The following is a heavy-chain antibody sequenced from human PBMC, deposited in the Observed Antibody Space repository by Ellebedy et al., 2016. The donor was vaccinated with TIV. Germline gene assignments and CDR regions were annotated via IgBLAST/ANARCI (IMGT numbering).Heavy chain of an antibody. CDR1: GGSISSNNSS. V-gene: IGHV4-39*01. J-gene: IGHJ4*02. CDR3: ARTFSPHCSSGVCYMAYYFDY. Sequence: MPSETLSLTCTVSGGSISSNNSSWGWIRQPPGKGLEWIGSIYYSGSTYYNPSLKSRVTISVDTSKNQFSLKLSSVTAADTAVYYCARTFSPHCSSGVCYMAYYFDYWGQGTLVTVSS. D-gene: IGHD2-8*01. CDR2: IYYSGST.